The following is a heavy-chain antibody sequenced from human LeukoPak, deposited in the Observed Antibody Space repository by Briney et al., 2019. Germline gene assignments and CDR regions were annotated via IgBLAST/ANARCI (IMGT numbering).Heavy chain of an antibody. Sequence: GRSLRPSWRASGFTVNTVWMHWGREAPRKGLLWVARINSERTTPSYADSMKGRFTISRDNAKNTLYLQMDSLRGDDTAVYYCVRGRTGCLDNWGQGTLVTVPS. CDR3: VRGRTGCLDN. CDR2: INSERTTP. CDR1: GFTVNTVW. J-gene: IGHJ4*02. V-gene: IGHV3-74*01. D-gene: IGHD6-19*01.